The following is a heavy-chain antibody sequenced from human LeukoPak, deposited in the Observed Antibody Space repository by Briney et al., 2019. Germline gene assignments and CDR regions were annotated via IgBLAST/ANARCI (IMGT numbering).Heavy chain of an antibody. CDR3: ARHGSSSSTSWFDP. CDR2: IYYSGST. CDR1: GGSISSSVYF. J-gene: IGHJ5*02. D-gene: IGHD6-6*01. Sequence: SETLSLTCTVSGGSISSSVYFWGWIRQPPGRGLEWIGSIYYSGSTYYNLSLKSRVTISVDTSKNQFSLRLSSVTAADTAVYYCARHGSSSSTSWFDPWGQGTLVTVSS. V-gene: IGHV4-39*01.